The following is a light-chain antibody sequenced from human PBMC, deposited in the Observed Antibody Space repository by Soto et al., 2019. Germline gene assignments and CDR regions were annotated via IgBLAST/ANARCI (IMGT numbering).Light chain of an antibody. CDR3: QSYDSSLSGYV. CDR2: GNN. J-gene: IGLJ1*01. V-gene: IGLV1-40*01. Sequence: QSVLAQPPSASGTPGQRVSISCSGSNSNIGSNTVNWYQQLPGTAPKLLIYGNNNRPSGVPARFSGSKSGTSASLAIAGLQAEDEGDYYCQSYDSSLSGYVFGTGTKVT. CDR1: NSNIGSNT.